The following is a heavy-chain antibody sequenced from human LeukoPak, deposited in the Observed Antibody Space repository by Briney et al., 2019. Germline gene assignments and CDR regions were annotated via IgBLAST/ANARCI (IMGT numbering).Heavy chain of an antibody. CDR2: TSDTGTT. Sequence: PESLCLTPAVAGGSISSYYWSAIPQRPGKRLWRISYTSDTGTTNNHPYLTCPVTISVDTSNNQSSQKQSSVSAADTAVYCWARDRLWSYETLTGYHSEMHVWGQGTTVTVSS. V-gene: IGHV4-59*01. CDR1: GGSISSYY. D-gene: IGHD3-9*01. CDR3: ARDRLWSYETLTGYHSEMHV. J-gene: IGHJ6*02.